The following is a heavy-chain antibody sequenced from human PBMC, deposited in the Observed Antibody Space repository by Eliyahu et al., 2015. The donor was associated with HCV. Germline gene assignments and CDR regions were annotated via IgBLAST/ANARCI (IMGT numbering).Heavy chain of an antibody. CDR1: GASITXXX. V-gene: IGHV4-39*01. Sequence: QLQLQESGPGLVKPSETLSLTCAXSGASITXXXWGWIRQPPGKGLEWIATVHYPGTTFYSPSLKSRATVFVDTSKNHFSLKLDPVTATDTALYYCARQTTGAGQWSWDYWGQGTLVTVSS. CDR3: ARQTTGAGQWSWDY. J-gene: IGHJ4*02. D-gene: IGHD6-13*01. CDR2: VHYPGTT.